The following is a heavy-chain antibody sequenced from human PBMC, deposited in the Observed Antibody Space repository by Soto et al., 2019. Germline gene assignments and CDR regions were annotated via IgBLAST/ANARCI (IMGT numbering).Heavy chain of an antibody. CDR3: ARAIAAGYYYYGMDV. V-gene: IGHV1-2*04. CDR2: INPNSGGT. J-gene: IGHJ6*02. D-gene: IGHD6-6*01. Sequence: SVKXSCKASGYTFTGYYMHWVRQAPGQGLEWMGWINPNSGGTNYAQKFQGWVTMTRDTSFSTAYMELSRLRSDDAAVYYCARAIAAGYYYYGMDVWGQGTTVTVSS. CDR1: GYTFTGYY.